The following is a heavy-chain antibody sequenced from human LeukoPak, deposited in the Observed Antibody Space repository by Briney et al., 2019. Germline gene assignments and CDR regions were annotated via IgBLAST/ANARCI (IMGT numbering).Heavy chain of an antibody. J-gene: IGHJ4*02. Sequence: GGSLRLSCAASGFTVSSNYMSWVRQAPGKGLEWVSVIYSGGSTYYADSVKGRFTISRDDSKNTLYLQMNSLRAEDTAVYYCARRYSSGYPDYWGQGTLVTVSS. CDR1: GFTVSSNY. V-gene: IGHV3-66*02. D-gene: IGHD3-22*01. CDR3: ARRYSSGYPDY. CDR2: IYSGGST.